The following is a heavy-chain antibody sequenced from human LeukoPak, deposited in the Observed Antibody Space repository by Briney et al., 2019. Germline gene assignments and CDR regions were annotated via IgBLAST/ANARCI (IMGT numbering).Heavy chain of an antibody. Sequence: GGSLRLSCAASAFTFSDYYMSWIRQAPGKGLEWVSYISSSSSYTNYADSVKGRFTISRDNAKNSLYLQMNSLRADDTAVYYCARVGGGYYFDYWGQGTLVTVSS. J-gene: IGHJ4*02. CDR2: ISSSSSYT. D-gene: IGHD3-16*01. CDR1: AFTFSDYY. CDR3: ARVGGGYYFDY. V-gene: IGHV3-11*06.